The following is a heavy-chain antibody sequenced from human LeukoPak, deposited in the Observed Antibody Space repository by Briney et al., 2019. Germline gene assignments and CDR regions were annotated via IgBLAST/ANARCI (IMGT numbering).Heavy chain of an antibody. Sequence: GGSLRLSCAASGFTFSSYGMHWVRQAPGKGLEWVAVIWYDGSNKCYADSVKGRFTISRDNSKNTLYLQMNSLRAEDTAVYYCAKDGRDCSGTSCYPHYYYYYYMDVWGKGTTVTVSS. D-gene: IGHD2-2*01. J-gene: IGHJ6*03. CDR1: GFTFSSYG. CDR3: AKDGRDCSGTSCYPHYYYYYYMDV. CDR2: IWYDGSNK. V-gene: IGHV3-33*06.